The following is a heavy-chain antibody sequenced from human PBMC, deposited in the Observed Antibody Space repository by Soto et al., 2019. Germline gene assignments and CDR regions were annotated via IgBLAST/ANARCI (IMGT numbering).Heavy chain of an antibody. CDR2: IYSSGGA. D-gene: IGHD6-13*01. CDR1: GGSINSGGYY. Sequence: QVQLQESGPGLVKPSQTLSLTCNVSGGSINSGGYYWTWIRQHPERGLEWIGYIYSSGGAYYNPSLKSRVTILVDASKNQFSLKLSSVPAADTAVYFCAREGYSSPGGSNWFDPWGQGTLVTVSS. V-gene: IGHV4-31*02. J-gene: IGHJ5*02. CDR3: AREGYSSPGGSNWFDP.